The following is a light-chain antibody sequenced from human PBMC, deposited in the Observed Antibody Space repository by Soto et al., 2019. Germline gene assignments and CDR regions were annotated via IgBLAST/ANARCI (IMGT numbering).Light chain of an antibody. CDR1: SSDVGGYNS. V-gene: IGLV2-8*01. Sequence: QSALTQPPSASGSPGQSVTISCTGTSSDVGGYNSVSWYQQHPGKAPKLMLYEVTKRPSGFPDRFSGSKSGNTASLTVSGLQAEDEADYYCCSYAYSNHFWVFGGGTKVTVL. J-gene: IGLJ3*02. CDR2: EVT. CDR3: CSYAYSNHFWV.